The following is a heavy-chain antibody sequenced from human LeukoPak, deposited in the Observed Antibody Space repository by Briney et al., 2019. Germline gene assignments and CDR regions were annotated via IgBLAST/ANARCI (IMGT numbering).Heavy chain of an antibody. CDR1: GGTFSSYA. Sequence: SVKVSCKASGGTFSSYAISWVRQAPGQGLEWMGRIIPILGIANYAQKFQGRVTITADKSTSTAYMELSSLGSEDTAVYYCANRVVTAGGLDYFDYWGQGTLVTVSS. D-gene: IGHD2-21*02. CDR2: IIPILGIA. V-gene: IGHV1-69*04. J-gene: IGHJ4*02. CDR3: ANRVVTAGGLDYFDY.